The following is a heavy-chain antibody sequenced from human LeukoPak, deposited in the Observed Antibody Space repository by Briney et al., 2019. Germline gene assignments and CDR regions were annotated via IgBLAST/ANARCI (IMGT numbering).Heavy chain of an antibody. CDR1: GYTFTSYG. CDR2: ISAYNGNT. CDR3: ARDPRDPNTTGWPFDY. V-gene: IGHV1-18*01. Sequence: ASVKVSCKASGYTFTSYGISWVRQAPGQGLEWMGWISAYNGNTNYAQKLQGRVTMTTDTSTSTAYMELRSLRFDDTAVYYCARDPRDPNTTGWPFDYWGQGTLVTVSS. J-gene: IGHJ4*02. D-gene: IGHD6-19*01.